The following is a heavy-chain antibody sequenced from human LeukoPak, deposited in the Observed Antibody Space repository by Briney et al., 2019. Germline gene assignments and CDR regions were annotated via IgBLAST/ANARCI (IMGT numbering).Heavy chain of an antibody. V-gene: IGHV3-30*18. CDR1: GFTFSSYG. Sequence: QTGGSLRLSCAASGFTFSSYGMHWFCQAPGKGLEWVAVISYDGSNKFYADSVKGRFTISRDNPKNTLYLQMNSLRAEDTAVYYCAKDVRYYYDSSGPFDYWGQGTLVTVSS. CDR2: ISYDGSNK. CDR3: AKDVRYYYDSSGPFDY. J-gene: IGHJ4*02. D-gene: IGHD3-22*01.